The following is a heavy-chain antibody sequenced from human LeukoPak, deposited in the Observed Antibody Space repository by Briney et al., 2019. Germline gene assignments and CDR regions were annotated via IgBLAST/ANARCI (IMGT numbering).Heavy chain of an antibody. CDR2: INPNSGGT. D-gene: IGHD3-10*01. CDR1: GYTFTGYY. J-gene: IGHJ6*04. CDR3: ARDLNRLSTDYYGSGSSWGMDV. V-gene: IGHV1-2*04. Sequence: ASVKVSCKASGYTFTGYYMHWVRQAPGQGLEWMGWINPNSGGTNYAQKFQGWVTMTRDTSISTAYMELSRLRSDDTAVYYCARDLNRLSTDYYGSGSSWGMDVWSKGTTVTVSS.